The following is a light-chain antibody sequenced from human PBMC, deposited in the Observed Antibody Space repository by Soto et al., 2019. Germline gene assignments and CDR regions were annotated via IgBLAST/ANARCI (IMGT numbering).Light chain of an antibody. V-gene: IGKV3-20*01. CDR1: QSVSSSY. Sequence: ENVLTQSPGSLSLSPGERATLSCRASQSVSSSYLAWYQQKPGQAPRLLIYGASSRATGIPDRFSGSGSGTDFTLTISRLEPEDFAVYYCQQYGSSSWTFGQGTKVDNK. J-gene: IGKJ1*01. CDR2: GAS. CDR3: QQYGSSSWT.